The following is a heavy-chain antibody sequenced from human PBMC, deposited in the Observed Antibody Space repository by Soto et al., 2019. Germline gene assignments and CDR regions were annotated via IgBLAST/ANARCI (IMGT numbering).Heavy chain of an antibody. Sequence: QVQLVQSGAEVKKPGASVKVSCKVSGYTLTELSMHWVRQAPGKGLEWMGGFDPEDGETIYAQKFQGRVTMTEDTSTDTAYMELSSLRSEDTAVYYCATGGRVMSYYSSARRYYYGMDVWGQGTTVTVSS. CDR3: ATGGRVMSYYSSARRYYYGMDV. J-gene: IGHJ6*02. CDR2: FDPEDGET. D-gene: IGHD1-26*01. CDR1: GYTLTELS. V-gene: IGHV1-24*01.